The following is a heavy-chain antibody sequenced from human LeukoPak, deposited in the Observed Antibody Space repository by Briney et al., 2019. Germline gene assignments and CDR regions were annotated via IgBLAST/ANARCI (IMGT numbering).Heavy chain of an antibody. J-gene: IGHJ4*02. CDR1: GFTFSSYA. CDR2: ISWNSGSI. CDR3: AKGGIILDY. V-gene: IGHV3-9*01. D-gene: IGHD3-16*01. Sequence: GGPLRLSCAASGFTFSSYAMSWVRQAPGKGLEWVSGISWNSGSIGYADSVKGRFTISRDNAKNSLYLQMNSLRAEDTALYYCAKGGIILDYWGQGTLVTVSS.